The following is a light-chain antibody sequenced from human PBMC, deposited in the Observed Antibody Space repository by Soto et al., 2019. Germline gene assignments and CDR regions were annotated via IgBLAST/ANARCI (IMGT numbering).Light chain of an antibody. CDR2: DVS. CDR3: KQYKTQYT. CDR1: QTINNW. V-gene: IGKV1-5*01. J-gene: IGKJ2*01. Sequence: DIQMTQSPSTLSASVGDRVTITCRASQTINNWLAWYQQKPGKAPKALIYDVSSLKSGVPSRFSGSGSGTEFTLTISSLQPDDFATYYCKQYKTQYTFGQGTNMEIK.